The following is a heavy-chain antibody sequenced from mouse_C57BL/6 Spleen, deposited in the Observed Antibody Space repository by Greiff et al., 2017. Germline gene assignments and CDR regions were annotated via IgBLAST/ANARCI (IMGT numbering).Heavy chain of an antibody. CDR2: IDPSDSET. CDR1: GYTFTSYW. Sequence: QVQLQQPGAELVRPGSSVKLSCKASGYTFTSYWMHWVKQRPIQGLEWIGNIDPSDSETHYNQKFKDKATLTVDKSSRTAYMQLSSLTSEDSAVYYCARSSYDYDRAWFAYWGQGTLVTVSA. D-gene: IGHD2-4*01. V-gene: IGHV1-52*01. J-gene: IGHJ3*01. CDR3: ARSSYDYDRAWFAY.